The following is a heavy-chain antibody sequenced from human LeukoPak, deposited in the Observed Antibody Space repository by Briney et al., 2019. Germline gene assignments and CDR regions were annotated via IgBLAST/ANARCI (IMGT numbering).Heavy chain of an antibody. J-gene: IGHJ5*02. CDR3: ARSHGYGNWFDP. CDR2: ISSSSSYI. D-gene: IGHD5-12*01. Sequence: GGSLRLSCAASGFTSSSYSMNWVRQAPGKGLEWVSSISSSSSYIYYADSVKGRFTISRDNAKNSLYLQMNSLRAEDTAVYYCARSHGYGNWFDPWGQGTLVTVSS. V-gene: IGHV3-21*01. CDR1: GFTSSSYS.